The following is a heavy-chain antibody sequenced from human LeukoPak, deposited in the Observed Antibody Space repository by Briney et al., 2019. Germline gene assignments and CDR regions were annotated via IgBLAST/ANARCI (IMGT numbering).Heavy chain of an antibody. CDR3: AKAQDSSGYVDYTKSFDY. Sequence: GGSLRLSCAASGFTFDDYAMHWVRQAPGKGLEWVSGISWNSGSIGYADSVKGRFTISRDNAKNSLYLQMNSLRAEDTALYYCAKAQDSSGYVDYTKSFDYWGQGTLVTVSS. J-gene: IGHJ4*02. D-gene: IGHD3-22*01. CDR1: GFTFDDYA. V-gene: IGHV3-9*01. CDR2: ISWNSGSI.